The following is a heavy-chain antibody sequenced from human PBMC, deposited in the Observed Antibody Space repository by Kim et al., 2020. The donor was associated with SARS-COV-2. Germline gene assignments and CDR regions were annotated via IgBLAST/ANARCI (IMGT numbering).Heavy chain of an antibody. D-gene: IGHD5-18*01. Sequence: GGSLRLSCAASGFTFSSYWMSWVRQAPGKGLEWVANIKQDGSEKYYVDSVKGRFTISRDNAKNSLYLQMNSLRAEDTAVYYCARGSVRYSYGCFDYWGQGTLVTVSS. CDR2: IKQDGSEK. CDR1: GFTFSSYW. J-gene: IGHJ4*02. V-gene: IGHV3-7*01. CDR3: ARGSVRYSYGCFDY.